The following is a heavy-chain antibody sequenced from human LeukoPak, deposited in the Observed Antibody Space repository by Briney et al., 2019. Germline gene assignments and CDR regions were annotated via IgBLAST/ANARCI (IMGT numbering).Heavy chain of an antibody. CDR1: GFTFSSYW. CDR3: AGSLGSSRVGARVY. D-gene: IGHD1-26*01. J-gene: IGHJ4*02. Sequence: GGSLRLSCVASGFTFSSYWMSWVRQAPGKGLEWVANIKQDGSEKYFLDSVKGRFTISRDNAKNSLCLQMNSLRAEDTAVYYCAGSLGSSRVGARVYWGQGTLVTVSS. V-gene: IGHV3-7*01. CDR2: IKQDGSEK.